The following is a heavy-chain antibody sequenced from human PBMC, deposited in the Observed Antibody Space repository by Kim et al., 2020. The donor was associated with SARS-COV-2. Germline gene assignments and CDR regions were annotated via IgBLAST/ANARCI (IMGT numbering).Heavy chain of an antibody. Sequence: GGSLRLSCAASGFTFSSYAMHWVRQAPGKGLEWVAVISYDGSNKYYADSVKGRFTISRDNSKNTLYLQMNSLRAEDTAVYYCATLRIWYSYTLNKFDYWGQGTLVTVSS. V-gene: IGHV3-30*04. D-gene: IGHD5-18*01. CDR2: ISYDGSNK. J-gene: IGHJ4*02. CDR3: ATLRIWYSYTLNKFDY. CDR1: GFTFSSYA.